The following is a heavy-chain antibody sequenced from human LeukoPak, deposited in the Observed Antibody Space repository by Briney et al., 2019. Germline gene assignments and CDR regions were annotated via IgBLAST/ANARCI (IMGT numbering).Heavy chain of an antibody. J-gene: IGHJ6*03. D-gene: IGHD2-2*01. Sequence: PGRSLRLSCAASGFTFSSYAMHWVRQAPGKGLEWVAVISYDGSNKYYADSVKGRFTISRDNSKNTLYLQMNSLRAEDTAVYYCARRGYCSSTSCSRPANAYYYYYMDVWGKGTTVTVSS. V-gene: IGHV3-30*01. CDR3: ARRGYCSSTSCSRPANAYYYYYMDV. CDR2: ISYDGSNK. CDR1: GFTFSSYA.